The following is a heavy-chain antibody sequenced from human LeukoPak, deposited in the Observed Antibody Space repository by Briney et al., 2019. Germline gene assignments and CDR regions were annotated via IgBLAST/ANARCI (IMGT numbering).Heavy chain of an antibody. CDR3: ARDLRGELLTLDY. CDR2: IWYDGSNK. J-gene: IGHJ4*02. D-gene: IGHD1-26*01. V-gene: IGHV3-33*08. CDR1: GFTFSSYS. Sequence: GGSLRLSCAASGFTFSSYSMHWVRQAPGKGLEWVAVIWYDGSNKYYADSVKGRFTISRDNSKNTLYLQMNSLRAEDTAVYYCARDLRGELLTLDYWGQGTLVTVSS.